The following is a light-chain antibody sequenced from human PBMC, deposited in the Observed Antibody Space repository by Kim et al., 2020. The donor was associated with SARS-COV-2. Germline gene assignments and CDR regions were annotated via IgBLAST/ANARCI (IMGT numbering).Light chain of an antibody. CDR2: DVS. J-gene: IGLJ3*02. V-gene: IGLV2-14*01. CDR3: SSNTSSSTWV. CDR1: SSDVGGYNY. Sequence: QSVLTQPASVSGSPGQSITISCTGTSSDVGGYNYVSWYQQHPGKAPKLMIYDVSKLPSGVSNRFSGSKSGNTASLTISGLQAEDEADYYCSSNTSSSTWVFGGGTQLNVL.